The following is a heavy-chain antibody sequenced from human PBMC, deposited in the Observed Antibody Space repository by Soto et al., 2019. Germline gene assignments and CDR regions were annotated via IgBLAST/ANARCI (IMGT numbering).Heavy chain of an antibody. J-gene: IGHJ6*02. CDR1: GFTLSNYS. V-gene: IGHV3-21*06. D-gene: IGHD3-22*01. CDR2: ISSSSNYI. Sequence: PGGSLRLSCADYGFTLSNYSMNWVRQAPGKGLEWVSFISSSSNYIYYADSVKGRFTISRDNAKNSLYLQMSSLRAEDTAVYYCARDYFEYYYDSSGYGMDVWGQGTTVTVSS. CDR3: ARDYFEYYYDSSGYGMDV.